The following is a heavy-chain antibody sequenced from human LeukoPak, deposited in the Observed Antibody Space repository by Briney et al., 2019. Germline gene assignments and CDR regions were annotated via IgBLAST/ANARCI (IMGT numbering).Heavy chain of an antibody. CDR2: IYYRGST. CDR1: DGSISSSNYY. J-gene: IGHJ4*02. V-gene: IGHV4-39*01. Sequence: SETLSLTCTVSDGSISSSNYYWGWIRQPPGKGLEWIGSIYYRGSTYYNLSLKSRITISVDTSKNQFSLRLSSVTAADTAVYYCARLWGDGYNLDYWGQGTLVTVSS. CDR3: ARLWGDGYNLDY. D-gene: IGHD5-24*01.